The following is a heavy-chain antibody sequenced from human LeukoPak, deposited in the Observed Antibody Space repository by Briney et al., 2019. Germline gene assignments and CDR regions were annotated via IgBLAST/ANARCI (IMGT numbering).Heavy chain of an antibody. Sequence: SETLSLTCTVSGGSISSGSYYWSWIRQPPGKGLEWIGYIYYSGSTNYNPSLKSRVTISVDTSKNQFSLKLSSVTAADTAVYYCARGEFYYYYYMDVWGKGTTVTVSS. CDR2: IYYSGST. J-gene: IGHJ6*03. CDR1: GGSISSGSYY. CDR3: ARGEFYYYYYMDV. V-gene: IGHV4-61*01.